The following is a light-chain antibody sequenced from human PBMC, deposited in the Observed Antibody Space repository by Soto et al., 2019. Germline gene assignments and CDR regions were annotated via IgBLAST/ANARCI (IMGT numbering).Light chain of an antibody. CDR1: QSIHTS. V-gene: IGKV3D-11*02. Sequence: FLTQSPATLSLSPGESAILSCRASQSIHTSLAWYQQKPGQPPRLVVYDSTLRANGVPDRFGGSRSGTEFTLTINNLEHEDFAAYYCQQRNVWHPITFGQGTRLEIK. CDR3: QQRNVWHPIT. J-gene: IGKJ5*01. CDR2: DST.